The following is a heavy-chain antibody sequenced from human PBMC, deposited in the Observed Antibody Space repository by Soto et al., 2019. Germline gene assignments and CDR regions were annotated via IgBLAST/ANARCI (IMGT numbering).Heavy chain of an antibody. CDR3: ARASGGAVADFDY. J-gene: IGHJ4*02. V-gene: IGHV4-31*03. Sequence: QVKLQESGPGLVKPSETLSLTCSVSGGSISSGGYYWNWIRQHPERGLEWIGYIYYSGNTALNPSLTRRATISRDTSKNEFSLTLTSLTAADTAVYFCARASGGAVADFDYWGQGTLVTVSS. D-gene: IGHD6-19*01. CDR2: IYYSGNT. CDR1: GGSISSGGYY.